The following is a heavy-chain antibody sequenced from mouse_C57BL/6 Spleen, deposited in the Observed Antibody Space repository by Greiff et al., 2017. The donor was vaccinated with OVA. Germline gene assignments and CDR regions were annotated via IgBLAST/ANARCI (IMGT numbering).Heavy chain of an antibody. CDR3: TREDDYQFAY. D-gene: IGHD2-4*01. CDR1: GFTFSSYA. Sequence: EVQRVESGEGLVKLGGSLKLSCAASGFTFSSYAMSWVRQTPEKRLEWVAYISSGGDYIYYADTVKGRFTISRDNARNTLYLQMSSLKSEDTAMYYCTREDDYQFAYWGQGTLVTVSA. CDR2: ISSGGDYI. V-gene: IGHV5-9-1*02. J-gene: IGHJ3*01.